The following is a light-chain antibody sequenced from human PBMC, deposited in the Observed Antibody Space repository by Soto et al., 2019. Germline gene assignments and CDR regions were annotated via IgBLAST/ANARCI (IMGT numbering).Light chain of an antibody. Sequence: EIVMTQSPATLSVSPGERATLSCRASQSVSNNLAWYQQKPGQAPRLLIYGASSRATGIPDRFSGAGSATDFTLTISRLEPEDFAVYYCHQYGSAPAWTFGQGTKVEIK. CDR1: QSVSNN. CDR3: HQYGSAPAWT. CDR2: GAS. J-gene: IGKJ1*01. V-gene: IGKV3-20*01.